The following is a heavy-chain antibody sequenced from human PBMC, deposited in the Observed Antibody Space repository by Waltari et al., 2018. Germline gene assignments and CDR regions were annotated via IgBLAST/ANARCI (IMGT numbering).Heavy chain of an antibody. CDR2: TYYRSKWSN. V-gene: IGHV6-1*01. J-gene: IGHJ3*01. CDR3: ARGRDSAFDV. CDR1: GVIVSRTGAA. Sequence: VQLQQSGPGLVGPSQTLSLTCTISGVIVSRTGAAWNWIRQSPSIGLEWLGRTYYRSKWSNDYATAVKSRMTINPDTSKNQFSLQLNSVTPEDTAVYFCARGRDSAFDVWGQGTTITVSS.